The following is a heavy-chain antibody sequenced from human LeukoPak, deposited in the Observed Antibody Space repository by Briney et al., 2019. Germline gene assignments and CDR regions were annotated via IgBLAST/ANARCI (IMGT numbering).Heavy chain of an antibody. CDR1: GGSFSGYY. CDR3: ARGVRYYDSSGYYRSYWFDP. CDR2: INHSGST. J-gene: IGHJ5*02. V-gene: IGHV4-34*01. Sequence: SETLSLTCAVYGGSFSGYYWSWIRQPPGKGLEWIGEINHSGSTNYNPSLKSRVTISVDTSKNQFSLKLSSVTAADTAVYYCARGVRYYDSSGYYRSYWFDPWGQGTLVTVSP. D-gene: IGHD3-22*01.